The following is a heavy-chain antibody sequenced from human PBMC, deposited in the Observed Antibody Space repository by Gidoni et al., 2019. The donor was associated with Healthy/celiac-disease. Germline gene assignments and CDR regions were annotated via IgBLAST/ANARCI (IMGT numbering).Heavy chain of an antibody. CDR1: GGTFSSYT. CDR2: IIPSLGIA. D-gene: IGHD3-10*01. CDR3: ARGGEYYGSGSVGYFDL. V-gene: IGHV1-69*02. J-gene: IGHJ2*01. Sequence: QVQLVQSGAEVKKPGSSVKVSCEASGGTFSSYTISWVRQAPGQGLEWMGRIIPSLGIASYAQKVQGRVKITADKSTVTAYMGLRSLRCEDRAVYGCARGGEYYGSGSVGYFDLWGRGTLVTVSS.